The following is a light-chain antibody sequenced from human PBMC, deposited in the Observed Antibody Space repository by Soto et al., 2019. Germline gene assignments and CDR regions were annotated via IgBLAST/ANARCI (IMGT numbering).Light chain of an antibody. J-gene: IGKJ5*01. Sequence: DIQMTQSPSSLSASVGDRVTITCRASQSISSYLNWYHQKPGKAPKLLIYAASSLQSGVPSRFSGSGSGTDFTLTISSLQPEDFAIYYCQQSYSTTITFGQGTRLEI. CDR1: QSISSY. V-gene: IGKV1-39*01. CDR2: AAS. CDR3: QQSYSTTIT.